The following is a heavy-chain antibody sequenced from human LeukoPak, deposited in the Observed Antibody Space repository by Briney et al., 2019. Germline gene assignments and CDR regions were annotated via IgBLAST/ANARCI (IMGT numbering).Heavy chain of an antibody. D-gene: IGHD3-16*01. Sequence: PGGSLRLSCAASGFTFSSYAMRWVRQAPGKGLEWVSAISPSSGTFYADSVKGRFTISRDNSKNSLYLQMSNLRAEDTAVYFCARGGGLDVWGQGATVTVSS. CDR1: GFTFSSYA. CDR3: ARGGGLDV. J-gene: IGHJ6*02. CDR2: ISPSSGT. V-gene: IGHV3-23*01.